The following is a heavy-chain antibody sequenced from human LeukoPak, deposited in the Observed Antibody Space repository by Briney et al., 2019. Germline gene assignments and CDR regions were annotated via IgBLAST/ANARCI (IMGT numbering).Heavy chain of an antibody. CDR2: ISRSGSTK. CDR1: GFTFSDYN. CDR3: ARGYYDSSGQIGS. J-gene: IGHJ4*02. D-gene: IGHD3-22*01. V-gene: IGHV3-11*04. Sequence: GGSLRLSCAASGFTFSDYNMRWIRQAPGKGLEWVSSISRSGSTKYYADSVKGRFTISRDDAKNSLYLQMNSLRAEDTAVYYCARGYYDSSGQIGSWGQGTLVTVSS.